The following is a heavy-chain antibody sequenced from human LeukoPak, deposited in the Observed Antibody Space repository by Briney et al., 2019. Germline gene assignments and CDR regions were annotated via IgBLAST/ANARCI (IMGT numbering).Heavy chain of an antibody. D-gene: IGHD3-16*01. J-gene: IGHJ4*02. CDR3: ARDNDSRDPPHFDY. CDR1: GYTFTSYG. Sequence: EASVKVSCKASGYTFTSYGISWVRQAPGQGLEWMGWINPNSGGTNYAQKFQGRVTMTRDTSISTAYMELSSLRSEDTAVYYCARDNDSRDPPHFDYWGQGTLVTVSS. V-gene: IGHV1-2*02. CDR2: INPNSGGT.